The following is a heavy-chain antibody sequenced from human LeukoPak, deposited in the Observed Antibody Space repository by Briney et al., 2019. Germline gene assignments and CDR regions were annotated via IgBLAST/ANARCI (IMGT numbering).Heavy chain of an antibody. CDR1: GYTFTGYY. CDR3: RAAGELSLPGGGDFDY. CDR2: INPNSGGT. D-gene: IGHD3-10*01. J-gene: IGHJ4*02. V-gene: IGHV1-2*02. Sequence: ASVKVSCKAYGYTFTGYYMHWVRQAPGQGLEWMGWINPNSGGTNYAQKFQGRVTMTRDTSISTAYMELSRLRSDDTAVYYSRAAGELSLPGGGDFDYWGQGTLVTVSS.